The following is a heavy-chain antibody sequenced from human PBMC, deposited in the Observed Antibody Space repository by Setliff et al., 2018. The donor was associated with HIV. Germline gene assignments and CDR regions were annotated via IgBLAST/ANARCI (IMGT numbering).Heavy chain of an antibody. CDR2: IISIFDKA. Sequence: SVKVSCKSSGGSFNTYAINWVRQAPGQGLEWMGGIISIFDKANYAQKFHGRLTITADDSTTTVYMDLRSLRSEDTAVYYCARARGRLSDFDIWGQGTMVTVSS. CDR3: ARARGRLSDFDI. D-gene: IGHD3-10*01. J-gene: IGHJ3*02. CDR1: GGSFNTYA. V-gene: IGHV1-69*13.